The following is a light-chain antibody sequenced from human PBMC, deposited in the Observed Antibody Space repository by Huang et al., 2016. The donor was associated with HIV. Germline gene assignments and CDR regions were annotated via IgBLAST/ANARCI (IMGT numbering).Light chain of an antibody. CDR1: QNVRNN. Sequence: EIMMTQSPATLSVSPGGRATLSCRASQNVRNNLAWYQQKTGQAPRFLIYETSTRASGIPARFSGSGSATDFTLTISGLQSEDFAIYYCQQYDKWPPGLTFGGGTKVEI. J-gene: IGKJ4*01. CDR2: ETS. V-gene: IGKV3D-15*01. CDR3: QQYDKWPPGLT.